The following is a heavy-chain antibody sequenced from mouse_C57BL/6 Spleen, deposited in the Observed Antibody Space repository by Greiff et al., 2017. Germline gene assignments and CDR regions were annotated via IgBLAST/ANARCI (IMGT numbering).Heavy chain of an antibody. V-gene: IGHV1-69*01. CDR2: IDPSDSYT. D-gene: IGHD4-1*01. J-gene: IGHJ2*01. Sequence: QVQLLQPGAELVMPGASVKLSCTASGYTFSSYCMHWVKQRPGQGLEWIVEIDPSDSYTNYHQKFKGKSTLTVDKSSSTAYMQLSSLTSEDSAVYYCARAWDENYFDYWGQGTTLTVSS. CDR1: GYTFSSYC. CDR3: ARAWDENYFDY.